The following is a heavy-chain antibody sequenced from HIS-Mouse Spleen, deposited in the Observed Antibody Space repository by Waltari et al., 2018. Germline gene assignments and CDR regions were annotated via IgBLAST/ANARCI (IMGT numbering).Heavy chain of an antibody. CDR2: INHSGSP. CDR3: AGYNWNYGTDY. Sequence: QVQLQQWGAGLLKPSETLSLTCAVYGGSFSGYYWSWIRQPPGKGLEWIGEINHSGSPHYNPSLKSRVTISVDTSKNQFSLKLSSVTAADTAVYYCAGYNWNYGTDYWGQGTLVTVSS. J-gene: IGHJ4*02. D-gene: IGHD1-7*01. V-gene: IGHV4-34*01. CDR1: GGSFSGYY.